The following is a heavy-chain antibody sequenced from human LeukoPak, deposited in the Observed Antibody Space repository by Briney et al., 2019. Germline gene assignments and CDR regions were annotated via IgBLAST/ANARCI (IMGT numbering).Heavy chain of an antibody. CDR1: GFTFGDYA. V-gene: IGHV3-49*04. CDR2: IRSKAYGGTT. J-gene: IGHJ4*02. D-gene: IGHD3-22*01. CDR3: TREGRDYYDSSGYFY. Sequence: PGGSLRLSCTASGFTFGDYAMSWVRQAPGKGLEWVGFIRSKAYGGTTEYAASVKGRFTISRDDSKSIAYLQMNSLKTVDTAVYYCTREGRDYYDSSGYFYWGQGTLVTVSS.